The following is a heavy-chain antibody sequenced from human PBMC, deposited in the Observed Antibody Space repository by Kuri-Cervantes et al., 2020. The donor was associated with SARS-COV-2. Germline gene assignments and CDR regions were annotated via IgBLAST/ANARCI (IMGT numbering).Heavy chain of an antibody. Sequence: SVKVSCKVSGYTLTELSMHWVRQAPGKGLKWMGGIIPIFGTANYAQKFQGRVTITADESTSTAYMELSSLRSEDTAVYYCARGGVGYCSSTSCYSFWAFNIWGQGTMVTVSS. CDR1: GYTLTELS. V-gene: IGHV1-69*13. CDR3: ARGGVGYCSSTSCYSFWAFNI. D-gene: IGHD2-2*02. J-gene: IGHJ3*02. CDR2: IIPIFGTA.